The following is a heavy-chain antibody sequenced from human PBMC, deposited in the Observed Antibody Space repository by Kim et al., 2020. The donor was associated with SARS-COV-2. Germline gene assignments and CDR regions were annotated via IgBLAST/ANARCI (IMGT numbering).Heavy chain of an antibody. Sequence: SETLSLTCTVSGGSFSTSSYYRDWIRQPPGKGLEWIGGFYYTGTMYFNPSLKSRVTISVDTSKKQFSLKLTSVTAADTAVYYCARRSRGDGSPGYWGQGT. CDR1: GGSFSTSSYY. D-gene: IGHD3-16*01. CDR3: ARRSRGDGSPGY. V-gene: IGHV4-39*01. J-gene: IGHJ4*02. CDR2: FYYTGTM.